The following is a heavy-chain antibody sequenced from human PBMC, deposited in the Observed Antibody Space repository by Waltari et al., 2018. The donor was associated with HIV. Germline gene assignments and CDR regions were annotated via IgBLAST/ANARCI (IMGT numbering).Heavy chain of an antibody. CDR1: GFTFMTYA. D-gene: IGHD6-19*01. Sequence: VHLVESGGGVVQPGRSLRLSCAASGFTFMTYAMHWVRQAPGKGLEWVAVIWYDGSNKYYADSVKGRFTISRDNSKNTLYLQMNSLRAEDTAVYYCARMVSSSGWYVFDYWGQGTLVTVSS. CDR2: IWYDGSNK. J-gene: IGHJ4*02. V-gene: IGHV3-33*01. CDR3: ARMVSSSGWYVFDY.